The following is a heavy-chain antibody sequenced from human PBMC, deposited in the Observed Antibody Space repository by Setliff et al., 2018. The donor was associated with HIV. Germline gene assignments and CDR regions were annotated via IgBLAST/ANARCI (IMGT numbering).Heavy chain of an antibody. J-gene: IGHJ5*02. CDR2: FDPEDGKT. CDR3: TSSFRIFYYDSRTYSKWFDP. Sequence: ASVKVSCKVSGYSLTDLSIHWVRQAPGKGLEWMGGFDPEDGKTIYAQKFQGRVTMTEDLSTETAYMELSSLSSDDTAVYYCTSSFRIFYYDSRTYSKWFDPWGQGTLVTVSS. V-gene: IGHV1-24*01. CDR1: GYSLTDLS. D-gene: IGHD3-22*01.